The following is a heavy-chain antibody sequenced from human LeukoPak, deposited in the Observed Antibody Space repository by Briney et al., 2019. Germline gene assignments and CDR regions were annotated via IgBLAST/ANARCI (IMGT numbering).Heavy chain of an antibody. J-gene: IGHJ3*02. Sequence: PGGSLRLSCAASGFTFSDYYMSWISQAPGKGREWVSYISSSGSTIYHADSVKGRFTISSDNANLPRYLQLKRLRARDTAVYYCARDRGGGNAFDIWGQGTMVTVSS. CDR1: GFTFSDYY. V-gene: IGHV3-11*01. CDR3: ARDRGGGNAFDI. CDR2: ISSSGSTI. D-gene: IGHD3-10*01.